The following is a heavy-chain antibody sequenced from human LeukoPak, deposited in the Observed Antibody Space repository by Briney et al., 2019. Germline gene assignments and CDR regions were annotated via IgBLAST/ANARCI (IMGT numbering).Heavy chain of an antibody. CDR2: KWYDGSNN. CDR1: GFTLSRSG. D-gene: IGHD4-17*01. CDR3: ARNPDYGDCFEPYYDCGMDV. J-gene: IGHJ6*02. Sequence: GGSQRLLCAASGFTLSRSGMHCVREAPDRGLVGVADKWYDGSNNLYTVFERGRFNISRDHYKNTMYLQMHRLSAEETAVYYCARNPDYGDCFEPYYDCGMDVWGQGTTVTVSS. V-gene: IGHV3-33*08.